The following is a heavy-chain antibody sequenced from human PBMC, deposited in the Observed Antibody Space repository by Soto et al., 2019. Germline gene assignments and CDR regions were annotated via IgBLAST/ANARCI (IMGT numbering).Heavy chain of an antibody. CDR1: GFTFSDYY. CDR2: ISSSGSTI. Sequence: QVQLVESGGGLVKPGGSLRLSCAASGFTFSDYYMSWIRHAPGKGLEWVSYISSSGSTIYYADSVKGRFTISRDNAKNSLYLQMNSLRAEDTAVYYCARDMMVVAANQPDAFDIWGQGTMVTVSS. CDR3: ARDMMVVAANQPDAFDI. D-gene: IGHD3-22*01. J-gene: IGHJ3*02. V-gene: IGHV3-11*01.